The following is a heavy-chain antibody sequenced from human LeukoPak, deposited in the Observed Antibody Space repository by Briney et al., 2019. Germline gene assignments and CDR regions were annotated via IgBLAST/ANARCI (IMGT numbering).Heavy chain of an antibody. Sequence: ASVKVSCKASGYTFTSYGISWVRQAPGQGLEWMGWISAYNGNTDYAQKLQGRVTMTTDTSTSTAYMELRSLRSDDTAVYYCARVGPPYYYYYMDVWGKGTTVTISS. CDR2: ISAYNGNT. CDR1: GYTFTSYG. CDR3: ARVGPPYYYYYMDV. V-gene: IGHV1-18*01. J-gene: IGHJ6*03.